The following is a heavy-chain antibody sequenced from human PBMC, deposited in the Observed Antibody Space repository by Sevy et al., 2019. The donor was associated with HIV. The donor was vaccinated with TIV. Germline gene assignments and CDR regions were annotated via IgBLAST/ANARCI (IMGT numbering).Heavy chain of an antibody. Sequence: GGSLRLSCAASGFTFDDYAMHWVRQAPGKGLEWVSLISWDGGSTYYADSVKGRFTISRDNSKNSLYLQMNSLRAEDHALYYCAKDKTARSSVTTGKYYYYYYGMDVWGQGTTVTVSS. V-gene: IGHV3-43D*03. CDR3: AKDKTARSSVTTGKYYYYYYGMDV. D-gene: IGHD4-17*01. J-gene: IGHJ6*02. CDR1: GFTFDDYA. CDR2: ISWDGGST.